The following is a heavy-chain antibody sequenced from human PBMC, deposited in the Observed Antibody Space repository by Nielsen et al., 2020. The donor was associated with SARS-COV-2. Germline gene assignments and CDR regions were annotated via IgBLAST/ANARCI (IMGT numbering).Heavy chain of an antibody. CDR3: ARDRGDSGYDDAFDI. V-gene: IGHV3-23*01. CDR1: GFTFSSYA. CDR2: ISGSGGST. J-gene: IGHJ3*02. Sequence: GESLKISCAASGFTFSSYAMSWVRQAPGKGLEWVSAISGSGGSTYYADSVKGRFTISRDNSKNTLYLQMNSLRAEDTAVYYCARDRGDSGYDDAFDIWGQGTMVTVSS. D-gene: IGHD5-12*01.